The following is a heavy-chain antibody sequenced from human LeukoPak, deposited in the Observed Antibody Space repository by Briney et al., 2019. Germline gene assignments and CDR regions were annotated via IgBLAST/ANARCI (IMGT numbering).Heavy chain of an antibody. D-gene: IGHD6-6*01. Sequence: GGSLRLSCAASGFTLSNYDMSWVRQAPGKGLAWVSAISGRGGRTYYADSLKGRFTISRDNPKNTLYLQMNSLRAEDTAVYYCAKDLSSSSWGQGTLVTVSS. CDR3: AKDLSSSS. J-gene: IGHJ4*02. V-gene: IGHV3-23*01. CDR1: GFTLSNYD. CDR2: ISGRGGRT.